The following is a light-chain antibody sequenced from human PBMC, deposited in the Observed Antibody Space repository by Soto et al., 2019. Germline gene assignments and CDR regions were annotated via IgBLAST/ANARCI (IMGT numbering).Light chain of an antibody. CDR3: QQANSFPLT. Sequence: DIQVTXXPXXXXAXXXDXXTTXCLASQGISNWLAWYQQKPGNAPKLLIYATSTLQSGVPSRFSGSGSGTDFTLTISSLQPEDFATYYCQQANSFPLTFGGGTKVDIK. J-gene: IGKJ4*01. CDR1: QGISNW. CDR2: ATS. V-gene: IGKV1-12*01.